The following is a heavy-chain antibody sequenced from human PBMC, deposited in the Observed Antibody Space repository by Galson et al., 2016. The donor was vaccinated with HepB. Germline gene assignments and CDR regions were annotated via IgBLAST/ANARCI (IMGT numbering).Heavy chain of an antibody. Sequence: ETLSLTCSVSGASVSSSDYFWTWIRQPPGKGLEWIGYIYFNVGTNYNPSLKSRVIISVDTSKNQFSLKLTSVTAADTAVYYCARSSGNPSHFDLWGRGTLVTVSS. J-gene: IGHJ4*02. CDR1: GASVSSSDYF. D-gene: IGHD3-10*01. CDR2: IYFNVGT. CDR3: ARSSGNPSHFDL. V-gene: IGHV4-61*08.